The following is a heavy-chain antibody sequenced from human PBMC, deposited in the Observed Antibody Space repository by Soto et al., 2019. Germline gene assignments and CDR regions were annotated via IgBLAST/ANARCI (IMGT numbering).Heavy chain of an antibody. CDR1: GFTFTSYS. D-gene: IGHD3-16*01. V-gene: IGHV3-48*01. Sequence: GGSLRLSCAASGFTFTSYSLNWVRQAPGKGLEWVSYIRGTTHYADSVKGRFTISRDNARSSLYLQMNSLRADDTAVYYCARNDSFGFDIWGQGTMVP. CDR2: IRGTT. J-gene: IGHJ3*02. CDR3: ARNDSFGFDI.